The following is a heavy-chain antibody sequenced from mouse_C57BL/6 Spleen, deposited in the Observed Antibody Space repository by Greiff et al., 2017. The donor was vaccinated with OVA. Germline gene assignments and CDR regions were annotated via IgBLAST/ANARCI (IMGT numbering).Heavy chain of an antibody. D-gene: IGHD2-5*01. Sequence: QVHVKQPGAELVKPGASVEMSCKASGYTFTSYWITWVKQRPGQGLEWIGDIYPGSGSTNYNEKFKSKATLTVDTSSSTAYMQLSSLTSEDSAVYYCARKASYYSNYVAMDYWGQGTSVTVSS. CDR2: IYPGSGST. J-gene: IGHJ4*01. V-gene: IGHV1-55*01. CDR3: ARKASYYSNYVAMDY. CDR1: GYTFTSYW.